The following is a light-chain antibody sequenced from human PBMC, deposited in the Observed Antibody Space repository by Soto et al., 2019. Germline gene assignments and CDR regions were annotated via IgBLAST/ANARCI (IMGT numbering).Light chain of an antibody. CDR1: QSIRSY. J-gene: IGKJ2*01. Sequence: DIQMTQSPSSLSASVGDRVTITCRASQSIRSYLNWYQQKPGKAPNLLIYAASSLQSGVPSRFSGSGSGTDFTLTISSLQPEDFAIYYCQQTYSSLMYTFGQGTKLEIK. CDR2: AAS. CDR3: QQTYSSLMYT. V-gene: IGKV1-39*01.